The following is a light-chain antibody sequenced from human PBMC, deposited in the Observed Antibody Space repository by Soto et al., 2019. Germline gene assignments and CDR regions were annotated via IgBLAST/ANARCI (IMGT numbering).Light chain of an antibody. J-gene: IGKJ1*01. CDR1: QTISSW. CDR3: QHYNSYSEA. V-gene: IGKV1-5*03. Sequence: DIQMTQSPSTLSGSVGDRVTITCRASQTISSWLAWYQQKPGKAPKLLIYKASTLKSGVPSKFGGSGSGTEFTLTISSLQPDDFATYYCQHYNSYSEAFGQGTRWISN. CDR2: KAS.